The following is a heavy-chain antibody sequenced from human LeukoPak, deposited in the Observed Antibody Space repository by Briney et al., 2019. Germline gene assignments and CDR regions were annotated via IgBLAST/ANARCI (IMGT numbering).Heavy chain of an antibody. CDR1: GFTFSRYS. Sequence: GGSLRLSCVVSGFTFSRYSMNWVRQAPGKGPGWVSSIRSDASSIYYADSVKGRFTISRDNAKNSVFLQMNSLRAGDTAVYYCARDGYSIGYFYDLWGQGTLVTVSS. V-gene: IGHV3-21*01. CDR3: ARDGYSIGYFYDL. D-gene: IGHD3-22*01. CDR2: IRSDASSI. J-gene: IGHJ4*02.